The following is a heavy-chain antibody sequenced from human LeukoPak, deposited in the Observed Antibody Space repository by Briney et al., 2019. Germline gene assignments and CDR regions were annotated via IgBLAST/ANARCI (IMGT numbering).Heavy chain of an antibody. CDR3: AREGRDGYNYADY. J-gene: IGHJ4*02. Sequence: PGGSLRLSCAASGFTFSSYSMNWVRQAPGKGLEWVSSISSSSSYIYYADSVKGRFTISRDNAKNSLYLQMNSLRAEDMAVYYCAREGRDGYNYADYWGQGTLVTVSS. CDR2: ISSSSSYI. V-gene: IGHV3-21*01. CDR1: GFTFSSYS. D-gene: IGHD5-24*01.